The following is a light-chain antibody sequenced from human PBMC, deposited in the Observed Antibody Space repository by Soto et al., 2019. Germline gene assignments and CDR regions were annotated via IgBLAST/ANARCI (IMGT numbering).Light chain of an antibody. J-gene: IGKJ2*01. CDR1: HTISSRY. Sequence: EIVLTQSPGTLSLSPGERATLSCGASHTISSRYLAWYQQKPGQAPRLLIYGASSRATGIPDRFSGSGSGTDFTLTIRRLEPEDFAVYYCQHYGSSPYTFGQGTKLEIK. CDR2: GAS. V-gene: IGKV3-20*01. CDR3: QHYGSSPYT.